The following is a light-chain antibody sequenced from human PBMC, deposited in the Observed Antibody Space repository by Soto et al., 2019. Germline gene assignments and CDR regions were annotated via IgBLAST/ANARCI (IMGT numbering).Light chain of an antibody. V-gene: IGLV7-46*01. CDR2: DTT. CDR3: LLSYNGPYV. Sequence: QSVVTQEPSLTVSPGGTVTRTSDPSPGAVTNGHYPYWFQQKPGQAPRTLIYDTTNRHSWTPARFSGSLLGGKAALTLSGAQPEDEAEYYCLLSYNGPYVFGTGTKVTV. J-gene: IGLJ1*01. CDR1: PGAVTNGHY.